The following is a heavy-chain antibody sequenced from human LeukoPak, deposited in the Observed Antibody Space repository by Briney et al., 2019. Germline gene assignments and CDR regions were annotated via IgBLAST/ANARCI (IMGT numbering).Heavy chain of an antibody. V-gene: IGHV4-39*07. J-gene: IGHJ4*02. CDR3: ARVWTGYPGHY. CDR1: GDSITSTLFY. Sequence: SETLSLTCTVSGDSITSTLFYWVWIRQSPGKGLESIGTINYSGITYYNPSLKSRVTISVDTSKNQFSLKLSSVTAADTAVYYCARVWTGYPGHYWGQGTLVTVSS. CDR2: INYSGIT. D-gene: IGHD3/OR15-3a*01.